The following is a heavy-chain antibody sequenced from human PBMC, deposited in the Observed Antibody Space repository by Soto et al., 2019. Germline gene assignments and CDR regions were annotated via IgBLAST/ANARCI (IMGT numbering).Heavy chain of an antibody. D-gene: IGHD6-13*01. V-gene: IGHV1-69*01. J-gene: IGHJ6*02. Sequence: QVQLVQSGAEVKKPGSSVRVSCKASGGTPSNSAFSWVRQAPGQGLEWMGGIIPVFGIVKYAQNLEGRVTVNADESTNTDNVKLSIYIYEDSAVSYCASGRIGVVGCRAYYGIYVSGGRT. CDR1: GGTPSNSA. CDR2: IIPVFGIV. CDR3: ASGRIGVVGCRAYYGIYV.